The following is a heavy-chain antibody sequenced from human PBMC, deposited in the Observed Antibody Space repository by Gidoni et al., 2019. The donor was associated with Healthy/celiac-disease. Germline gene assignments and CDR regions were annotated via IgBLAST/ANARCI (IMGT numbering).Heavy chain of an antibody. Sequence: EVQLVESGGGLVQPGGSWRLPGAASGFTFSSYGISWARQAPGKGLEWVANIKQDGSEKYYVDSVKGRFTISRDNAKNSLYLQMNSLRAEDTAVYYCARDDYYDSSGYYYPGPAYYYGMDVWGQGTTVTVSS. CDR2: IKQDGSEK. CDR3: ARDDYYDSSGYYYPGPAYYYGMDV. J-gene: IGHJ6*02. CDR1: GFTFSSYG. V-gene: IGHV3-7*03. D-gene: IGHD3-22*01.